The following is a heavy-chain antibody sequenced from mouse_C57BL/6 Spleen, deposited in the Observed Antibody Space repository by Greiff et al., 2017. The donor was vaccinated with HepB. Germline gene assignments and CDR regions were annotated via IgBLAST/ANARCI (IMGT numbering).Heavy chain of an antibody. V-gene: IGHV1-64*01. CDR1: GYTFTSYW. CDR3: ARGGVLRPFDY. D-gene: IGHD1-2*01. CDR2: IHPNSGST. Sequence: QVQLQQPGAELVKPGASVKLSCKASGYTFTSYWMHWVKQRPGQGLEWIGMIHPNSGSTNYNEKFKSKATLTVDKSSSTAYMQLSTLTSEDSSVYYCARGGVLRPFDYWGQGTTLTVSS. J-gene: IGHJ2*01.